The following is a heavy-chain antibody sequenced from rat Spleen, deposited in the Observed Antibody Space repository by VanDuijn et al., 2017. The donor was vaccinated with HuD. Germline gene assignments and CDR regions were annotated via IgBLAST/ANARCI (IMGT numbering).Heavy chain of an antibody. CDR2: INSAGIS. CDR3: ARNDGTYYYRFAY. CDR1: GYSITSSYR. J-gene: IGHJ3*01. D-gene: IGHD1-12*02. V-gene: IGHV3-3*01. Sequence: EVQLQESGPGLVKPSQSLSLTCSVTGYSITSSYRWNWIRKFPGNKLEWMAYINSAGISNYNPSLKSRISITRDTSKNQFFLQVNSVTTDDTATYYCARNDGTYYYRFAYWGQGTLVTVSS.